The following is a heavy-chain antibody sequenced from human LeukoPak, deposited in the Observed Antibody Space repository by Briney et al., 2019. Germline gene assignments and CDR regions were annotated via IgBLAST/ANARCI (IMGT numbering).Heavy chain of an antibody. CDR3: ARESLGVDIWFDS. CDR1: GYTFSSHG. J-gene: IGHJ5*01. CDR2: ISTYNGNT. D-gene: IGHD2-2*03. V-gene: IGHV1-18*01. Sequence: GASVKVSCKASGYTFSSHGISWVRRAPGQGLEWMGWISTYNGNTNYAQKFKDRVAVTTDAATSTVYMELRSLTSDDTAVYFCARESLGVDIWFDSWGQGTLVTVSS.